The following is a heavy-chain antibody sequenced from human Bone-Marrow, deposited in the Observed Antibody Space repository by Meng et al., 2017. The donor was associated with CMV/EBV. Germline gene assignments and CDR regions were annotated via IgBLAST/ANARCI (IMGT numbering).Heavy chain of an antibody. CDR1: GFTVSSNY. V-gene: IGHV3-53*01. CDR3: AREKGGTTGFDY. CDR2: IYSGGST. Sequence: GESLKISCAASGFTVSSNYKSWVRQAPGKGLEWVSVIYSGGSTYYADSVKGRFTISRDNSKNTLYLQMNSLRVEDTAVYYCAREKGGTTGFDYWGQGTLVTVSS. D-gene: IGHD1-7*01. J-gene: IGHJ4*02.